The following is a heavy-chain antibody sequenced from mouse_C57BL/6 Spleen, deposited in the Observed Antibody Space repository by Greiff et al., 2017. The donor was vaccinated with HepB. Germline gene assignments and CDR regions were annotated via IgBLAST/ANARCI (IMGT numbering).Heavy chain of an antibody. D-gene: IGHD3-3*01. V-gene: IGHV1-69*01. CDR2: IDPSDSYT. Sequence: QVQLQQPGAELVMPGASVKLSCKASGYTFTSYWMHWVKQRPGQGLEWIGEIDPSDSYTNYNQKFMGKSTLTVDKSSSTAYMQLSSLTSEDSAVYYCARTRHFDVWGTGTTVTVSS. CDR1: GYTFTSYW. J-gene: IGHJ1*03. CDR3: ARTRHFDV.